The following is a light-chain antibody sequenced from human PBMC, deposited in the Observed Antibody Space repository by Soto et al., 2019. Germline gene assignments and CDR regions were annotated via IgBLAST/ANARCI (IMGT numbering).Light chain of an antibody. Sequence: QSVLTQPPSVSGAPGQRVTISCTGSSSNIGAGFEVHWYQQLPGTAPKLLIYTNINRPSGVPDRFSGSRSGTSASLAITGLQAEDEADYYCQSYDSSLSGYVIFVGGTKLTVL. J-gene: IGLJ2*01. V-gene: IGLV1-40*01. CDR3: QSYDSSLSGYVI. CDR2: TNI. CDR1: SSNIGAGFE.